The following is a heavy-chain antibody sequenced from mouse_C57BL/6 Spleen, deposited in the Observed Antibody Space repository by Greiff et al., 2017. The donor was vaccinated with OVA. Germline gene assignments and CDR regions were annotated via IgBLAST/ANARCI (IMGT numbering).Heavy chain of an antibody. CDR1: GFNIKDDY. CDR3: TTYYGSSYGY. Sequence: EVQGVESGAELVRPGASVKLSCTASGFNIKDDYMHWVKQRPEQGLEWIGWIDPENGDTEYASKFQGKATITADTSSNTAYLQLSSLTSEDTAVYYCTTYYGSSYGYWGQGTTLTVSS. V-gene: IGHV14-4*01. CDR2: IDPENGDT. J-gene: IGHJ2*01. D-gene: IGHD1-1*01.